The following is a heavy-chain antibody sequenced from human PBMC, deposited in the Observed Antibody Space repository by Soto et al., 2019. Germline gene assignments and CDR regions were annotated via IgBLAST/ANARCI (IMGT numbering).Heavy chain of an antibody. D-gene: IGHD3-22*01. V-gene: IGHV2-5*02. Sequence: SGPTLVNPTQTLTLTCTFSGFSFSTTGVGVGWIRQPPGQALEWLALIYWDDDKRYRPSLRDRLSITKDTSKSQVVLTMTNMDPVDTATYYCARIITYYYDSSGYRFDYWGQGTLVTVSS. J-gene: IGHJ4*02. CDR3: ARIITYYYDSSGYRFDY. CDR1: GFSFSTTGVG. CDR2: IYWDDDK.